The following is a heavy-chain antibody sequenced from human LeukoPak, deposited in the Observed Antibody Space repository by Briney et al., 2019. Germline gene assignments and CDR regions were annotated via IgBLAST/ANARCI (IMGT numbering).Heavy chain of an antibody. Sequence: ASVKVSCETSAYTFTRYAISWVRQAPGQGLEWMGWISTYDGTTKFAQNLQGRLTMTTDTSTRTAYMELRSLTSDDTAVYYCARGGWSLDYWGQGTLVTVSS. CDR2: ISTYDGTT. CDR1: AYTFTRYA. D-gene: IGHD1-26*01. J-gene: IGHJ4*02. V-gene: IGHV1-18*01. CDR3: ARGGWSLDY.